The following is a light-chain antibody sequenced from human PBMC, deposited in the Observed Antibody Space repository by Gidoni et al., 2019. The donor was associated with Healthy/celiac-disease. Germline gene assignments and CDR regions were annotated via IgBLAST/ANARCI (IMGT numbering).Light chain of an antibody. Sequence: SYELTTPPSVSVSPGQTASITCSGDKLGDEYACWYQQKPGQSPVLVIYQDSKRPSGIPERFSGSNSGNTATLTISGTQAMDEADYYCQAWDSSLVVFGGGTKLTVL. CDR3: QAWDSSLVV. J-gene: IGLJ2*01. CDR2: QDS. V-gene: IGLV3-1*01. CDR1: KLGDEY.